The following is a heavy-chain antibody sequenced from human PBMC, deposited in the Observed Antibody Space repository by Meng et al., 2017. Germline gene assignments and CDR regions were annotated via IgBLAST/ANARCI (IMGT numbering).Heavy chain of an antibody. D-gene: IGHD6-13*01. CDR2: IDPKNGDT. V-gene: IGHV1-2*06. CDR3: ARDEDISAAGKLFGDY. Sequence: QLCESGAGVTKLVASAKVSCNPYGSSSPDYYITWVRQAPGQGIEWMGRIDPKNGDTHYEQKFQGRVTMTGDTSISTAYMDLSGLRSDDTAVYYCARDEDISAAGKLFGDYWGQGTLVTVSS. J-gene: IGHJ4*02. CDR1: GSSSPDYY.